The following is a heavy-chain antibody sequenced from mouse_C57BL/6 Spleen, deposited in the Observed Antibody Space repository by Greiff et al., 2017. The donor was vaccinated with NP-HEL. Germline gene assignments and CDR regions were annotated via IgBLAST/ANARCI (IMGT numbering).Heavy chain of an antibody. CDR3: AVSRNYIAY. CDR2: IDPSDSYT. D-gene: IGHD2-1*01. Sequence: QVQLQQPGAELVKPGASVKLSCKASGYTFTSYWMQWVKQRPGQGLEWIGEIDPSDSYTNYNQKFKGKATLTVDTSSSTAYMQLSSLTSEDSAVYYCAVSRNYIAYWGQGTLVTVSA. J-gene: IGHJ3*01. CDR1: GYTFTSYW. V-gene: IGHV1-50*01.